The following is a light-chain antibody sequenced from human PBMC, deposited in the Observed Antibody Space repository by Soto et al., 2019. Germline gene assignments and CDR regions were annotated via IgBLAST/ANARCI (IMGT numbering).Light chain of an antibody. J-gene: IGLJ1*01. V-gene: IGLV2-14*01. CDR1: SSDVGGYDY. CDR2: EVT. CDR3: SSHTSGSTRV. Sequence: QSALTQPASVSGSPGQSIAISCTGTSSDVGGYDYVSWYQQQPDKAPKLMIYEVTKRPSGVSNRFSVSKSGHTPSLTISRVQAEGEHQNTSSSHTSGSTRVFGTGTKVTVL.